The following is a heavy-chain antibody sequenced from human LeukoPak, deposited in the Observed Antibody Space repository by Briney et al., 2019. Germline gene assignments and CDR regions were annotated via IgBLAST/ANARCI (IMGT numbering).Heavy chain of an antibody. CDR2: INHSGST. CDR1: GGSFSGYY. V-gene: IGHV4-34*01. J-gene: IGHJ5*02. Sequence: PSETLSLTCAVYGGSFSGYYWSWIRQPPGKGLEWIGEINHSGSTNYNPSLKSRVTISVDTSKNQFSLKLSSVTAADTAVYYCARGRNLLEYCSSTSCYGPPNWFDPWGQGTLVTVSS. CDR3: ARGRNLLEYCSSTSCYGPPNWFDP. D-gene: IGHD2-2*01.